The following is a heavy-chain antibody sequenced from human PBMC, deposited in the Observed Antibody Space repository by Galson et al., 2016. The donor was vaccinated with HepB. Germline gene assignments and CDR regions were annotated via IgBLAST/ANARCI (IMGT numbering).Heavy chain of an antibody. CDR2: ISRSSSYM. CDR3: ARVIGWFAEISGGAFDI. Sequence: SLRLSCAASGFTFSSYSINWVRQAPGKGLEWVSSISRSSSYMYYADSVKGRLTISRDNAKNSVYLQMNSLRAEDTAAYYCARVIGWFAEISGGAFDIWGQGTMVTVSS. J-gene: IGHJ3*02. D-gene: IGHD3-10*01. V-gene: IGHV3-21*01. CDR1: GFTFSSYS.